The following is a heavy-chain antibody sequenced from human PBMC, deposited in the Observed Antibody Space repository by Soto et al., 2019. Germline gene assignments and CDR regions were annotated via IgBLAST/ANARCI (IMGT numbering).Heavy chain of an antibody. J-gene: IGHJ4*02. V-gene: IGHV3-30-3*01. Sequence: GGSLRLSCAASGFTFSSYAMHWVRQAPGKGLEWVAVISYDGSNKYYADSVKGRFTISRDNSKNTLYLQMNSLRAEDTAVYYCAKDLALGIAVAGHLFDYWGQGTLVTVSS. D-gene: IGHD6-19*01. CDR2: ISYDGSNK. CDR3: AKDLALGIAVAGHLFDY. CDR1: GFTFSSYA.